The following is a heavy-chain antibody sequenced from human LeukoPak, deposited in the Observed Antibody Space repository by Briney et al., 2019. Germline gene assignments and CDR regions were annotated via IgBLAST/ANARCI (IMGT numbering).Heavy chain of an antibody. Sequence: SETLSLTCTVSGGSISSYYWSWIRQPPGKGLEWIGYIYYSGSTNYNPSLKSRVTISVDTSKNQFSLKLSSVTAADTAVYYCARQATSSLPERDTSAYNPFDYWGQGTLVTVSS. CDR3: ARQATSSLPERDTSAYNPFDY. CDR2: IYYSGST. V-gene: IGHV4-59*08. D-gene: IGHD3-22*01. J-gene: IGHJ4*02. CDR1: GGSISSYY.